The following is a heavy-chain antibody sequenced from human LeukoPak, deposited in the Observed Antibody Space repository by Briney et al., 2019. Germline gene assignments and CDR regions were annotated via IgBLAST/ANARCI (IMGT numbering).Heavy chain of an antibody. Sequence: ASVKVSCKVSGYTLTELSMHWVRQAPGKGLEWMGGFDPEDGETIYAQKFQGRVTMTEDTSTDTAYMELSSLRSEDTAVYYCATGPTYYYDGSGYLIGGRYFDYWGQGTLVTVSS. CDR2: FDPEDGET. V-gene: IGHV1-24*01. J-gene: IGHJ4*02. D-gene: IGHD3-22*01. CDR3: ATGPTYYYDGSGYLIGGRYFDY. CDR1: GYTLTELS.